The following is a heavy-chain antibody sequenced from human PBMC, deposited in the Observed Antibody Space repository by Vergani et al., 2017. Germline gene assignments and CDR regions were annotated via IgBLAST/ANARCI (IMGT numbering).Heavy chain of an antibody. J-gene: IGHJ4*02. Sequence: EVHLVESGGGLVQPGRSLRLSCSGSGFTLGDYAMTWVRQAPGKGLEWVASISGSSSYVFYRDSVEGRFTITRDNAKKSEYLQMNSLRAEDTAMYFCARGLWDCTHIRCSPPSYWGQGTQVTVSS. V-gene: IGHV3-21*01. CDR1: GFTLGDYA. CDR2: ISGSSSYV. CDR3: ARGLWDCTHIRCSPPSY. D-gene: IGHD2-8*01.